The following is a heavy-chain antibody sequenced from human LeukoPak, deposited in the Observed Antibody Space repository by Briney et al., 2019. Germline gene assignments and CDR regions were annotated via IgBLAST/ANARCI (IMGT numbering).Heavy chain of an antibody. CDR3: AKANMYSSGRNWFDP. CDR2: ISSSSSYK. D-gene: IGHD5-18*01. J-gene: IGHJ5*02. CDR1: GFTFSSYS. Sequence: GGSLRLSCAASGFTFSSYSMNWVRQAPGKGLEWASSISSSSSYKYHADSVKGRFIISRDNARNSLTLQMNSLRAEDTAVYYCAKANMYSSGRNWFDPWGQGTLVTVSS. V-gene: IGHV3-21*01.